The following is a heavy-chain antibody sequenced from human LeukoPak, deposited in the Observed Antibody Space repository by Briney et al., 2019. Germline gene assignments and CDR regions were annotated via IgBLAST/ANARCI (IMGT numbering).Heavy chain of an antibody. J-gene: IGHJ4*02. D-gene: IGHD2/OR15-2a*01. CDR1: GITLSNYG. V-gene: IGHV3-23*01. CDR2: ISDRGSRT. Sequence: GGSLRLSCAVSGITLSNYGMSWVRQAPGKGLEWVADISDRGSRTNYADSVKGRFTISTDHPKNTLYLQMNSLRAEDTAWYFCAKRGVVIRVILVGFHKEAYYFDSWGQGALVTVSS. CDR3: AKRGVVIRVILVGFHKEAYYFDS.